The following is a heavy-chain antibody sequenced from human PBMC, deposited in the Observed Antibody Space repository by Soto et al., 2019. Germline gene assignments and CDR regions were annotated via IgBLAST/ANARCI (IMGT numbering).Heavy chain of an antibody. CDR1: GYRYTSDW. J-gene: IGHJ5*02. CDR3: ARLRIAAPGDPGP. V-gene: IGHV5-10-1*01. CDR2: LDPSDSYT. D-gene: IGHD6-13*01. Sequence: GESLKISCKGSGYRYTSDWISWVRQMPGKGLEWMGRLDPSDSYTSYSPSFQGHVTISADKSINTAYLQWGSLKASDTAMYYCARLRIAAPGDPGPWGQGTLVTVSS.